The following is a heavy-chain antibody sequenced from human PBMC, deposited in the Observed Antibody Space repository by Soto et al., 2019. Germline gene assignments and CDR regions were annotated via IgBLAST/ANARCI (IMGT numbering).Heavy chain of an antibody. V-gene: IGHV1-2*02. CDR1: GYTFTGYY. CDR2: INANSGDT. CDR3: ARVVEVVTTAPRYYYMDV. Sequence: GASVKVSCKASGYTFTGYYMHWVRQAPGQGLEWMGWINANSGDTNYAQKFQGRVTMTTDTSTSTAYMELRSLRSDDTAVYYCARVVEVVTTAPRYYYMDVWGKGTTVTVSS. J-gene: IGHJ6*03. D-gene: IGHD4-4*01.